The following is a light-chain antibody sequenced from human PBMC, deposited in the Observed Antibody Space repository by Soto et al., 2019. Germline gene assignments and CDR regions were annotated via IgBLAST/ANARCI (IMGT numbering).Light chain of an antibody. Sequence: QSALTQSASVSGSPGQSITFSCTGTSNDVGGYNYVSWYQQHPGKAPKLMIYDVSSRPPGVSNRFSGSKSGNTASLTISGLQAEDEADYYCTSYTSYYTHVVFGGGTQLTVL. J-gene: IGLJ2*01. CDR1: SNDVGGYNY. CDR3: TSYTSYYTHVV. V-gene: IGLV2-14*01. CDR2: DVS.